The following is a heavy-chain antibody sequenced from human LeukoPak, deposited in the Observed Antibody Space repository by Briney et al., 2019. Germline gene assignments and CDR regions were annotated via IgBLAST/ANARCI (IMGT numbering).Heavy chain of an antibody. V-gene: IGHV3-49*04. Sequence: TGGSLRLSCTASGFTFGDYAMSWVRQAPGKGLECVGFIRSKAYGGTTEYAASVKGRFTISRDDSKSIAYLQMNSLKTEDTAVYYCTRDRNGYSYGYGYYYYGMDVWGQGTTVTVSS. J-gene: IGHJ6*02. D-gene: IGHD5-18*01. CDR1: GFTFGDYA. CDR2: IRSKAYGGTT. CDR3: TRDRNGYSYGYGYYYYGMDV.